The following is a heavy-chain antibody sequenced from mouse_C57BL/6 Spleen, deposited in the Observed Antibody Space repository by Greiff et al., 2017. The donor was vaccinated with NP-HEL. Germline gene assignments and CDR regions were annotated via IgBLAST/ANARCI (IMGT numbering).Heavy chain of an antibody. CDR3: ARRGDYCGSSYEAWFAY. J-gene: IGHJ3*01. CDR2: IDPSDSYT. V-gene: IGHV1-69*01. CDR1: GYTFTSYW. D-gene: IGHD1-1*01. Sequence: QVQLQQPGAELVMPGASVKLSCKASGYTFTSYWMHWVKQRPGQGLEWIGEIDPSDSYTNYNQKFKGKSTLTVDKSSSTAYMQLSSLTSEDSAVYDCARRGDYCGSSYEAWFAYWGQGTLVTVSA.